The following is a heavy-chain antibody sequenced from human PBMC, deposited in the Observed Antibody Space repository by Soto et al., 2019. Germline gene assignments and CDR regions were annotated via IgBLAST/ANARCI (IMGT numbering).Heavy chain of an antibody. CDR3: ARGGGTGNWFDP. D-gene: IGHD7-27*01. Sequence: KPSETLPLTCTVSGGSISTYYWIWIRQAPGKGLEWIGYILYSGSTNYNPSLNSRVTMSLDTSKNQFSLKLSSVTTADMAVYYCARGGGTGNWFDPWSQGSLVTVSS. V-gene: IGHV4-59*01. J-gene: IGHJ5*02. CDR1: GGSISTYY. CDR2: ILYSGST.